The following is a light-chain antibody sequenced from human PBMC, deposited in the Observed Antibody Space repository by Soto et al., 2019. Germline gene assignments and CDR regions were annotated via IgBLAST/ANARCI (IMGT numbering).Light chain of an antibody. CDR3: QQSYNTPRT. CDR2: AAS. CDR1: QSISSH. V-gene: IGKV1-39*01. J-gene: IGKJ1*01. Sequence: DIQMTQSPSSLSASVGETVTITCRASQSISSHLNWYSQKPGKAPKLLIYAASSVQSGVPSRFSGSGSGTDFTLTIASLQPEDFATYFCQQSYNTPRTFGQGTKVEI.